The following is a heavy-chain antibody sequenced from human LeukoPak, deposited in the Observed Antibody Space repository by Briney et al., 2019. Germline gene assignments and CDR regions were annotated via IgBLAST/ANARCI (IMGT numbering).Heavy chain of an antibody. CDR2: INPHSGGT. Sequence: ASVKVSCKASGYTFTDYYMHWVRQAPGHGLEWMGWINPHSGGTNYAQKFQGRVTMTRDTSISTAYMELSRLRSDDTAVYYCARFDQVSETAGGYWGQGTLVTVSS. CDR1: GYTFTDYY. V-gene: IGHV1-2*02. D-gene: IGHD5/OR15-5a*01. J-gene: IGHJ4*02. CDR3: ARFDQVSETAGGY.